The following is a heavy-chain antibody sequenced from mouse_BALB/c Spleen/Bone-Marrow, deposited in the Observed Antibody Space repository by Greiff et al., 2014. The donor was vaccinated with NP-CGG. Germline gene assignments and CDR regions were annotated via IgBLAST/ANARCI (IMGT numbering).Heavy chain of an antibody. D-gene: IGHD2-4*01. J-gene: IGHJ1*01. CDR2: INPSTGNT. CDR3: ARGLRDWYFDV. CDR1: GYTFTTYW. Sequence: QVQLQQSGAELAKPGASVKMPCKASGYTFTTYWIHWVKQRPGQGLEWIGYINPSTGNTGYNQKFRDRATLTADKSSSTPYMQLSSLTSEDSAVYYCARGLRDWYFDVWGAGTTVTVSS. V-gene: IGHV1-7*01.